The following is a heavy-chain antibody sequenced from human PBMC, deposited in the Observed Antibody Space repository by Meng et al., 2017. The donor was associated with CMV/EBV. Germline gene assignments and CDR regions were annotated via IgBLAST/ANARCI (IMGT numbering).Heavy chain of an antibody. J-gene: IGHJ6*02. CDR2: ISYDGSNK. V-gene: IGHV3-30-3*01. D-gene: IGHD3-3*01. CDR3: ARPGYYDFWSGYYPTGLGMDV. Sequence: GESLKISCAASGFTFSSYAMHWVRQAPGKGLEWVAVISYDGSNKYYADSVKGRFTISRDNSKNTLYLQMNSLRAEDTAVYYCARPGYYDFWSGYYPTGLGMDVWGQGTTVTVS. CDR1: GFTFSSYA.